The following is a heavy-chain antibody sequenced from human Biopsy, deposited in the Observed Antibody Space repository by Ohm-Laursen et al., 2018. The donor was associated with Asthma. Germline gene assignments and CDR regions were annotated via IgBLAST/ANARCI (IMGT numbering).Heavy chain of an antibody. CDR2: TSVYNGNT. CDR1: GYTFNSAG. D-gene: IGHD3-10*01. J-gene: IGHJ6*02. V-gene: IGHV1-18*01. CDR3: ARAVDYSHYYGIDV. Sequence: SVKVSCKTSGYTFNSAGITWVRQAPGQGLEWMGWTSVYNGNTKVAQKPQERVTMITDTSTSTAYMELRSLRSDDTAVYFCARAVDYSHYYGIDVWGQGTTVTVS.